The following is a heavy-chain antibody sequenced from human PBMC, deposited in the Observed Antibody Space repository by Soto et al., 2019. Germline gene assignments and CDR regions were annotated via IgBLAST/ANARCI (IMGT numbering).Heavy chain of an antibody. D-gene: IGHD6-19*01. Sequence: NHQTPGKTLEWIGTIYYHGNTYSNPSLKSRVTISVDTSNNQLSLKLRSVTAADTAVYYCARHDGFSSGWIFEYWGNGTLVTVSS. CDR3: ARHDGFSSGWIFEY. CDR2: IYYHGNT. J-gene: IGHJ4*01. V-gene: IGHV4-39*01.